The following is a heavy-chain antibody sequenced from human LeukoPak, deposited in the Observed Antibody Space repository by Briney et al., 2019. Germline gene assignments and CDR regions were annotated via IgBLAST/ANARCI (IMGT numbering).Heavy chain of an antibody. CDR3: ARGSGHIVVVSALPDV. J-gene: IGHJ4*02. CDR2: ISGHNGDT. CDR1: GYPFNNFG. V-gene: IGHV1-18*01. D-gene: IGHD2-21*01. Sequence: ASVKVSCTTSGYPFNNFGVNWVRQAPGQGLEWMGWISGHNGDTRYAQRFQGRVTLTTDTSASTAYMELWSLTSDDTAVYYCARGSGHIVVVSALPDVWGQGTLVTVSS.